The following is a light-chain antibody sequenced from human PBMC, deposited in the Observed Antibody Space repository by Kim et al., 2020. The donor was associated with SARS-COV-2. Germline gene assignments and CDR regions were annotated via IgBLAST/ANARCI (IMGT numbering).Light chain of an antibody. V-gene: IGKV3-11*01. Sequence: EIVLTQSPATLSLSPGERATLSCRASQRIGSDLAWYQQKPGQAPRLVISDAYNRATGIPARFSGSGFGTDFTLTVSSLQAEDSAVYYCQQRNMWPRTFGQGTKVDIK. CDR1: QRIGSD. J-gene: IGKJ1*01. CDR2: DAY. CDR3: QQRNMWPRT.